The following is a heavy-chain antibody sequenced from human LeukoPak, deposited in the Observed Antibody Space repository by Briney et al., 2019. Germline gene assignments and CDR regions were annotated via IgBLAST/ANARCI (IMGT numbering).Heavy chain of an antibody. Sequence: GGSLRLSCAASGFTFSTYAMSWVRQAPGKGLEWVSGISGSGGGTYYADSVKGRFTISRDNSKNTVYLQVNSLRAEDTAVYYCAKDQGYSYAPGDYWGQGTLVTVSS. CDR3: AKDQGYSYAPGDY. V-gene: IGHV3-23*01. J-gene: IGHJ4*02. D-gene: IGHD5-18*01. CDR1: GFTFSTYA. CDR2: ISGSGGGT.